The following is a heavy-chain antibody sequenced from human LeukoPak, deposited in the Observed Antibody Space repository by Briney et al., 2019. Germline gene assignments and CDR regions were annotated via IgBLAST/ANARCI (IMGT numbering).Heavy chain of an antibody. CDR1: GFTFSDFY. Sequence: PGGSLRLSCAASGFTFSDFYMSWIRQAPEKGLEWVSYISGSGSTMYYADSVKGRFTIYRDNDKNSLSLQMNSLRAEDTAVYYCARDGGPADYDIWSAYYDYWGQGALVTVSS. CDR2: ISGSGSTM. J-gene: IGHJ4*02. D-gene: IGHD3-3*01. CDR3: ARDGGPADYDIWSAYYDY. V-gene: IGHV3-11*04.